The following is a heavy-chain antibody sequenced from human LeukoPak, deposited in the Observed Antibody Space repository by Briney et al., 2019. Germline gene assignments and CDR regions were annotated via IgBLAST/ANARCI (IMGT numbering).Heavy chain of an antibody. V-gene: IGHV4-61*02. Sequence: SQTLSLTCTVSGGSISSGSYYWSWIRQPAGKGLEWIGRIYTSGSTNYNPSLKSRVTMSVDTSKNQFSLKLSSVTAADTAVYYCARDTRGRLHGMEVGGQGTTVPVSS. D-gene: IGHD3-10*01. CDR2: IYTSGST. CDR3: ARDTRGRLHGMEV. J-gene: IGHJ6*02. CDR1: GGSISSGSYY.